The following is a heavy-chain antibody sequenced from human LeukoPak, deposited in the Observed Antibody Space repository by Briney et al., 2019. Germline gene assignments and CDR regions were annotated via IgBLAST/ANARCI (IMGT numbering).Heavy chain of an antibody. V-gene: IGHV4-59*01. D-gene: IGHD2-2*01. CDR2: IFYGGST. Sequence: SETLSLTCTVSGASIANYYWTWIRQPPGKGLEWIGYIFYGGSTNYNPSLKNRVTISVDMSKNQFSLRLSSVTAADTAVYYCARDSGSSTSFDYWGQGTLVTVSS. CDR3: ARDSGSSTSFDY. CDR1: GASIANYY. J-gene: IGHJ4*02.